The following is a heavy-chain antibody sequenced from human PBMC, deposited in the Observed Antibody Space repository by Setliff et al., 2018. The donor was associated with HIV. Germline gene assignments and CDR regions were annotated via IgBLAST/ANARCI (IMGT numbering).Heavy chain of an antibody. V-gene: IGHV1-3*01. Sequence: ASVKVSCKGSGYTFTSYPIHWVRQAPGQRLEWMGWINAGNGNTKYSQRFQGRVTITRDTSASTAYMELSSLRFEDTAVYYCARLPPAAMWGGGAFDIWGQGTMVTVSS. CDR1: GYTFTSYP. CDR2: INAGNGNT. CDR3: ARLPPAAMWGGGAFDI. D-gene: IGHD2-2*01. J-gene: IGHJ3*02.